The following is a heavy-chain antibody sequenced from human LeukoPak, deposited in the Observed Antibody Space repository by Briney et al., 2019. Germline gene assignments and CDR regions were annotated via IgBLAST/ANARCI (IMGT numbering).Heavy chain of an antibody. CDR3: ARSRRTSRQNISPFDY. CDR1: GYTFTGYY. CDR2: INPNSGGT. V-gene: IGHV1-2*02. Sequence: ASVKVSCKASGYTFTGYYMHWVRQAPGQGLEWMGWINPNSGGTNYAPKFQGRVTMTRDTSINTAYMDLSRLRSDDTAVYYCARSRRTSRQNISPFDYWGQGTLVTVSS. J-gene: IGHJ4*02. D-gene: IGHD1-1*01.